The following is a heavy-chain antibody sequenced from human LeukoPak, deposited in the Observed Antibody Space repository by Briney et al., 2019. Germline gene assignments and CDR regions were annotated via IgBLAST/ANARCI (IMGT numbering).Heavy chain of an antibody. CDR3: ARGGASSSTPANYYCCGMDV. J-gene: IGHJ6*02. CDR2: INPNSGGT. V-gene: IGHV1-2*06. Sequence: ASVKVSCKASGYTFTCYYMHWVRQAPGQGLEWMGRINPNSGGTNYAQKFQGRVTMTRDTSISTAYMELSRLRSDDTAVYYCARGGASSSTPANYYCCGMDVWGQGTTVTVSS. CDR1: GYTFTCYY. D-gene: IGHD6-13*01.